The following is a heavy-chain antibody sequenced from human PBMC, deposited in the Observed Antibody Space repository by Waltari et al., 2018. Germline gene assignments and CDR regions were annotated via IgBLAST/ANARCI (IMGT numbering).Heavy chain of an antibody. CDR2: IKQDGSEK. J-gene: IGHJ4*02. D-gene: IGHD1-26*01. V-gene: IGHV3-7*01. CDR1: GFTFRSSL. CDR3: ARGGVGARDY. Sequence: EVQLVESGGGLVQPGGSLRLSCAATGFTFRSSLLSWVRRAPGKGLEWVANIKQDGSEKYYVDSVKGRFTISRDNAKNSLYLQMNSLRAEDTAVYYCARGGVGARDYWGQGTLVTVSS.